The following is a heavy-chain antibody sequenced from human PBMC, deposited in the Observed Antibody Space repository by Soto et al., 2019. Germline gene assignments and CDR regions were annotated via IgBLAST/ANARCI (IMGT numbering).Heavy chain of an antibody. CDR1: GFTFSSYS. CDR2: ISSSSYI. V-gene: IGHV3-21*01. Sequence: PGGSLRLSCAASGFTFSSYSMNWVRQAPGKGLEWVSSISSSSYIYYADSVKGRFTISRDNAKNSLYLQMNSLRAEDTAVYYCARDPPCSSGWCPANYFDYSCQGTLVSVSS. CDR3: ARDPPCSSGWCPANYFDY. D-gene: IGHD6-19*01. J-gene: IGHJ4*02.